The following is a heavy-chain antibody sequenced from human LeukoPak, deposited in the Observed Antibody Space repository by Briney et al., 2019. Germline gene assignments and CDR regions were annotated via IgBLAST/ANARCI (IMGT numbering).Heavy chain of an antibody. V-gene: IGHV3-49*02. CDR2: IRSKTYGGTT. CDR3: TRLRGSGWYLDY. D-gene: IGHD6-19*01. Sequence: SWVRQSPGKGLEWVGLIRSKTYGGTTEYAASVRGRVAISRDDSKTIAYLQMDSLKTEDTAVYYCTRLRGSGWYLDYWGQGTLVTVSS. J-gene: IGHJ4*02.